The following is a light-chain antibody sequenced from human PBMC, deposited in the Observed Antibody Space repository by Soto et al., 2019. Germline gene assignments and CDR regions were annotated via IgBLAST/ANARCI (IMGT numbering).Light chain of an antibody. CDR2: WAS. CDR3: QQYYITPRT. J-gene: IGKJ1*01. CDR1: QSVLYSSNNKNY. Sequence: DIVLTQSPDSLAVSLGERATINCKSSQSVLYSSNNKNYLAWYQQKPGQPPTLLIYWASTRESGVPDRFSGSGSGTDFTLTISSLQAEDVAVYYCQQYYITPRTFGQGTKVEIK. V-gene: IGKV4-1*01.